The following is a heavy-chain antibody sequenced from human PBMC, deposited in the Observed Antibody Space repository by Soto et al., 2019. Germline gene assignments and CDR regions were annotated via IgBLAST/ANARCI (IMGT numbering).Heavy chain of an antibody. CDR2: INPNSGGT. V-gene: IGHV1-2*04. D-gene: IGHD3-3*01. CDR1: GYTFTGYY. Sequence: ASVKVSCKASGYTFTGYYMHWVRQAPGQGLEWMGWINPNSGGTNYAQKFQGWVTMTRDTSISTAYMELSRLRSDDTAVYYCARAYYDFWSGSGYSGMDVWGQGTTVTVS. CDR3: ARAYYDFWSGSGYSGMDV. J-gene: IGHJ6*02.